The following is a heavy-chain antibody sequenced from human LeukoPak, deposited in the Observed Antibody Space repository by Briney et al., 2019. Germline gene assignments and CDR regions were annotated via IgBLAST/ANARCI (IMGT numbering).Heavy chain of an antibody. CDR1: GGPISSSSYY. V-gene: IGHV4-39*01. CDR2: IYYSGST. Sequence: SETLSLTCTVSGGPISSSSYYWGWIRQPPGKGLEWIGSIYYSGSTYYNPSLKSRVTISVDTSKNQFSLKLGSVTAADTAVYYCARRNEDLIAAAGSDAFDIWGQGTMVTVSS. CDR3: ARRNEDLIAAAGSDAFDI. D-gene: IGHD6-13*01. J-gene: IGHJ3*02.